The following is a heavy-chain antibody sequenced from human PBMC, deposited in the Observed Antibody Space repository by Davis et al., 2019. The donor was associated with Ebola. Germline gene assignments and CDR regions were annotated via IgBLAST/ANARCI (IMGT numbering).Heavy chain of an antibody. CDR1: SGSISSSGYS. J-gene: IGHJ4*02. D-gene: IGHD5-24*01. Sequence: PSETLSLTCAVSSGSISSSGYSWSWIRQSPGKGLEWIGYIYYSGNTYYNPSLKTRVTISVDRSKNQFSLKLSSVTPADTAVYYCARGRGVGYNYIYFDYWGQGTLVTVSS. V-gene: IGHV4-30-2*06. CDR2: IYYSGNT. CDR3: ARGRGVGYNYIYFDY.